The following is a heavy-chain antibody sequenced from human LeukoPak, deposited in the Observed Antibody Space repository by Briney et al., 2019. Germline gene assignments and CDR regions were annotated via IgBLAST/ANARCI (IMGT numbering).Heavy chain of an antibody. V-gene: IGHV1-18*01. D-gene: IGHD3-22*01. CDR2: ISAYNGNT. CDR1: GYTFTSYG. J-gene: IGHJ4*02. CDR3: ARDVTYDSSGPRDY. Sequence: GASVKVSCKASGYTFTSYGISWVRQAPGQGLEWMGWISAYNGNTNYAQKLQGRVTMTTDTSTSTAYMELRSLRSDDTAVYYCARDVTYDSSGPRDYWGQGTLVTVSS.